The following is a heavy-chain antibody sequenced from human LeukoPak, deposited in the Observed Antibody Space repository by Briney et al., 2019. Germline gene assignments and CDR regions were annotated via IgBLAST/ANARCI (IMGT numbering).Heavy chain of an antibody. Sequence: ASLKVSCKASGGTFSSYAISWVRQAPRQGVERMGGSIPIFGTANYAQKFQGRVTITADKSTSTAYMELSSLRSEDTAVYYCARTNSITIFGVVTRLNGWFDPWGQGTLVTVSS. V-gene: IGHV1-69*06. CDR3: ARTNSITIFGVVTRLNGWFDP. D-gene: IGHD3-3*01. CDR2: SIPIFGTA. CDR1: GGTFSSYA. J-gene: IGHJ5*02.